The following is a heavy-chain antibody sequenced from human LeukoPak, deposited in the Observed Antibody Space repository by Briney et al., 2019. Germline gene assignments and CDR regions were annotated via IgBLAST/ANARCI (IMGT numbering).Heavy chain of an antibody. V-gene: IGHV3-30*02. Sequence: GGSLRLSCEASGFTFSSYDMHWVRQAPGKGLEWVAFIRYDGSNKYYADSVKGRFTISRDNSKNTLYLQMNSLRAEDTAVYYCAKDGEDIVVVVAAPHAYYYYYYMDVWGKGTTVTISS. CDR2: IRYDGSNK. D-gene: IGHD2-15*01. J-gene: IGHJ6*03. CDR1: GFTFSSYD. CDR3: AKDGEDIVVVVAAPHAYYYYYYMDV.